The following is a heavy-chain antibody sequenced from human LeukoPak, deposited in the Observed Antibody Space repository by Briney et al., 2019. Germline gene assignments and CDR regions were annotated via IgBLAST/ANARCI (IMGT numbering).Heavy chain of an antibody. Sequence: GASVKVSCKVSGYTLTELSMHWVRQAPGKGLEWMGGFDPEDGETIYAQKFQGRVTMTRNTSISTAYMELSSLRSEDTAVYYCARTYGRDGYNYNYWGQGTLVTVSS. CDR1: GYTLTELS. CDR3: ARTYGRDGYNYNY. J-gene: IGHJ4*02. V-gene: IGHV1-24*01. D-gene: IGHD5-24*01. CDR2: FDPEDGET.